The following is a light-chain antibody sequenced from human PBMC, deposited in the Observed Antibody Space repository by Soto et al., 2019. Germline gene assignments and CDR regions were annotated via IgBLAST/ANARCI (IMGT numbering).Light chain of an antibody. Sequence: DIQITQSPSTLSVSVGDRVTIPFRASQTINNQLAWYQQKPGKAPKLLIFDVSTLESGVPSRFSGSGSGTEFTLTINSLQSEDSAIYYCQQYFEWPPMTFGQGTKVDIK. J-gene: IGKJ1*01. V-gene: IGKV1-5*01. CDR1: QTINNQ. CDR3: QQYFEWPPMT. CDR2: DVS.